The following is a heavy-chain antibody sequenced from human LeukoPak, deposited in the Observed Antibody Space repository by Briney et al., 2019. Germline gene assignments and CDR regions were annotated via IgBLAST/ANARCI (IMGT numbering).Heavy chain of an antibody. Sequence: ASVKVSCKTSGYTCSAHYLHLVRQAPGQRPEWVGRIDPASGGTHYAQKFQGRVTVTRDTSTTTVDMELSGLRSDDTAVYYCARVPGPYTTSRFDFWGQGTLVTVSS. D-gene: IGHD2-2*02. CDR3: ARVPGPYTTSRFDF. V-gene: IGHV1-2*02. J-gene: IGHJ4*02. CDR1: GYTCSAHY. CDR2: IDPASGGT.